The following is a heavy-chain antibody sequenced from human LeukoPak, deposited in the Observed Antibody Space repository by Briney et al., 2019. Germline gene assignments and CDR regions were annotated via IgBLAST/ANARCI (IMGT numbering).Heavy chain of an antibody. CDR3: AKRGVVIRGILVIGYHQEAYHYDF. J-gene: IGHJ4*02. V-gene: IGHV3-23*01. CDR2: ISERGGST. CDR1: GISLSNYA. D-gene: IGHD3-10*01. Sequence: TGGSLRLSCVVSGISLSNYAMTWVRQAPGKGLEWVSYISERGGSTTYADSVKGRFTISRDTSLNTLYLQMNNLRAEDTAVYFCAKRGVVIRGILVIGYHQEAYHYDFWGQGVLVIVSS.